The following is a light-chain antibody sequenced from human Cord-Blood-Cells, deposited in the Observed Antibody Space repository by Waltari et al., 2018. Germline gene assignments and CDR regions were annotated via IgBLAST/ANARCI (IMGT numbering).Light chain of an antibody. J-gene: IGLJ2*01. Sequence: SSELTQAPAVYVASGQTVRITCQGDSLRSYYASWYQQKPGQAPVLVIYGKNNRPSGIPDRFSGSSSGNTASLTITGAQAEDEADYYCNSRDSSGNHLVFGGGTKLTVL. CDR1: SLRSYY. V-gene: IGLV3-19*01. CDR3: NSRDSSGNHLV. CDR2: GKN.